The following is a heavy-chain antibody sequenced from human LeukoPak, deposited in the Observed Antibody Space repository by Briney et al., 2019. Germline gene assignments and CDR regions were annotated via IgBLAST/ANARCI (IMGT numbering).Heavy chain of an antibody. D-gene: IGHD3-3*01. CDR3: AKGRFLEWLRFDY. CDR1: GFTFFSYG. J-gene: IGHJ4*02. CDR2: IRYDGSNK. Sequence: PGGSLRLSCAASGFTFFSYGMHWVRQAPGMGLEWVAFIRYDGSNKYYADSVKGRFTISIDNSKNTLYLQMNSLRAEDTAVYYCAKGRFLEWLRFDYWGQGILVTVSS. V-gene: IGHV3-30*02.